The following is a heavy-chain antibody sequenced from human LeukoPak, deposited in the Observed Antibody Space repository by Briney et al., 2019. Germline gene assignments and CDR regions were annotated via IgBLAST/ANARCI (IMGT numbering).Heavy chain of an antibody. CDR3: ARVSFYHYFKDV. V-gene: IGHV3-48*01. CDR2: ITKSRDVI. J-gene: IGHJ6*03. Sequence: GGSLRLSCAASGFTFSSYSMNWVRQAPGKGLEWVAYITKSRDVIYYADSVKGRFTVSRDNAGNSLFLQMTSLSAEDMAVYYCARVSFYHYFKDVWGKGTTVTAS. CDR1: GFTFSSYS.